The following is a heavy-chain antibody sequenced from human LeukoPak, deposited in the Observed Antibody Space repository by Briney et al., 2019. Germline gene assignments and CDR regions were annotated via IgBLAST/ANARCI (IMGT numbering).Heavy chain of an antibody. CDR3: TFGSGSSH. Sequence: GGSLRLSCAASGFTFSGSAMHWVRQASGKGLEWVGRIRSKANNYATAYAASVTGRFTISRDDSKNTTYLQMNSLKTEDTAVYYCTFGSGSSHWGQGTLVTVSS. D-gene: IGHD3-10*01. J-gene: IGHJ1*01. V-gene: IGHV3-73*01. CDR1: GFTFSGSA. CDR2: IRSKANNYAT.